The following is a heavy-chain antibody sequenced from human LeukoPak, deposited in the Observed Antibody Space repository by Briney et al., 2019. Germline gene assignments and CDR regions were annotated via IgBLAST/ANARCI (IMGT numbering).Heavy chain of an antibody. CDR1: GGSIGSYY. V-gene: IGHV4-59*01. J-gene: IGHJ4*02. CDR2: IYYSGST. D-gene: IGHD1-26*01. CDR3: ARAPVNSGSYYELDY. Sequence: SETLSLTCTVSGGSIGSYYWSWIRQPPGKGLEWIGYIYYSGSTNYNPSLKSRVTISVDTSKNQFSLKLSSVTAADTAVYYCARAPVNSGSYYELDYWGQGTLVTVSS.